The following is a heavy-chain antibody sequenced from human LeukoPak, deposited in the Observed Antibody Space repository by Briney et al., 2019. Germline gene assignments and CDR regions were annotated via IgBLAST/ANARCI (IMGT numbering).Heavy chain of an antibody. J-gene: IGHJ4*02. V-gene: IGHV3-23*01. CDR3: VRRGSGSSSPFAY. CDR1: GFSVSTYA. Sequence: GESLRLFCAASGFSVSTYAMSWARQAPGKGLEWVSGISGSGETSYYAASVKGRLTISRDNSNNTLYLQMTSLRADDTAVYYCVRRGSGSSSPFAYWGQGALVIVSS. D-gene: IGHD6-6*01. CDR2: ISGSGETS.